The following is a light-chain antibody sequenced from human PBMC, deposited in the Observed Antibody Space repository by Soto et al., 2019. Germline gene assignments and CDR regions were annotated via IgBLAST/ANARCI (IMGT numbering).Light chain of an antibody. Sequence: DIHITHSPSSLSSSLVDRVTITCRASQSISSYLNWYQQKPGKAPKLLIYAASSLQSGVPSRFSGSGSGTDFTLTISSLQPEDFATYYCQQSYSTPITFGQGTRLEI. CDR2: AAS. CDR3: QQSYSTPIT. V-gene: IGKV1-39*01. CDR1: QSISSY. J-gene: IGKJ5*01.